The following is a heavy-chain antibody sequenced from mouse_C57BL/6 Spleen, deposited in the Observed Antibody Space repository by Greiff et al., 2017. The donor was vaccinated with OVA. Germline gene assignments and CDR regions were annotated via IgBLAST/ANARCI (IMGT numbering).Heavy chain of an antibody. CDR2: IDPSDSYT. CDR1: GYTFTSYW. Sequence: QVQLQQPGAELVMPGASVKLSCKASGYTFTSYWMHWVKQRPGQGLEWIGEIDPSDSYTNYNQKFKGKSTLTVDKSSSTAYMQLSSLTSEDSAVYYCARLGGYDGFDVWGTGTTVTVSS. J-gene: IGHJ1*03. CDR3: ARLGGYDGFDV. V-gene: IGHV1-69*01. D-gene: IGHD2-2*01.